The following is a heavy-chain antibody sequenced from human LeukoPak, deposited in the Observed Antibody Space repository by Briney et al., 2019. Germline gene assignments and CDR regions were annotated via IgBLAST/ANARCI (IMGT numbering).Heavy chain of an antibody. CDR1: GGSISSSSYY. D-gene: IGHD6-6*01. CDR2: IYYSGST. Sequence: PSETLSLTCTVSGGSISSSSYYWGWIRQPPGKGLEWIGSIYYSGSTYYNPSLKSRVTISVDTSKNQFSLKLSSVTAADTAVYYCARLGPRDSSSSNWFDPWGQGTLVTVSS. J-gene: IGHJ5*02. CDR3: ARLGPRDSSSSNWFDP. V-gene: IGHV4-39*01.